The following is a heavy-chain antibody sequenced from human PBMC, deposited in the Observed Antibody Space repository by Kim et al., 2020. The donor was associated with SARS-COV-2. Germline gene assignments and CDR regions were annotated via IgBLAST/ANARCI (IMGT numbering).Heavy chain of an antibody. D-gene: IGHD3-10*01. CDR3: ARVSGRITMVRGVIKNGMGV. CDR2: IWYDGSNK. J-gene: IGHJ6*01. Sequence: GGSLRLSCAASGFTFSSYGMHWVRQAPGKGLEWVAVIWYDGSNKYYADSVKGRFTISRDNSKNTLYLQMNSLRAEDTAVYYCARVSGRITMVRGVIKNGMGVRGQGTTVTVSS. CDR1: GFTFSSYG. V-gene: IGHV3-33*01.